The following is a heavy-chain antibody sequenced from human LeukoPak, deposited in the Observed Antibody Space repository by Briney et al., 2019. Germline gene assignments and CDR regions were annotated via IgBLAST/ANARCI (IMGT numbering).Heavy chain of an antibody. CDR2: ISSSSSYT. CDR1: GFTFSDYY. Sequence: GGSLRLSCAASGFTFSDYYMSWIRQAPGKGLEWVSYISSSSSYTNYADSVKGRFTISRDNAKNSLYLQMNSLRAEDTAVYYCARVSPPPYSSGWYGNEQEYYFDYWGQGTLVTVSP. D-gene: IGHD6-19*01. V-gene: IGHV3-11*05. CDR3: ARVSPPPYSSGWYGNEQEYYFDY. J-gene: IGHJ4*02.